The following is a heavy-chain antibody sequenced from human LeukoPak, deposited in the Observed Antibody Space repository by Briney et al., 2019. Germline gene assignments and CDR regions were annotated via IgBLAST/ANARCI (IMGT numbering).Heavy chain of an antibody. J-gene: IGHJ5*02. CDR3: ARDWDCSGGACRDCFDP. CDR2: ISADKGDT. CDR1: GYTFTYCR. V-gene: IGHV1-18*01. D-gene: IGHD2-15*01. Sequence: ALVMLRCTGTGYTFTYCRNSLERPAPAQGLKWKGWISADKGDTNYAQNLQDRVTMTTDTSTSTVYMELRSLRSDDTAVYYCARDWDCSGGACRDCFDPWGQGTLVTVSS.